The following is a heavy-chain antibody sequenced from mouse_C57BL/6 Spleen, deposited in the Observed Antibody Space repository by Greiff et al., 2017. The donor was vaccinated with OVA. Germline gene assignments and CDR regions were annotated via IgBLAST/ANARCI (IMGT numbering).Heavy chain of an antibody. V-gene: IGHV1-69*01. CDR2: IDPSDSYT. J-gene: IGHJ4*01. Sequence: QVQLQQSGAELVRPGASVKLSCKASGYTFTSYWMHWVKQSPGQGLEWIGEIDPSDSYTNYNQKFKGKSTLTVDKSSSTAYMQLSSLTAEDSAVYYCARGYDFYAMDYWGQGTSVTVSS. CDR3: ARGYDFYAMDY. CDR1: GYTFTSYW. D-gene: IGHD2-4*01.